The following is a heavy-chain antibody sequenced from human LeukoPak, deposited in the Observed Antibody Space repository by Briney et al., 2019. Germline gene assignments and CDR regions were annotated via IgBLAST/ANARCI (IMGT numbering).Heavy chain of an antibody. Sequence: GGSLRLSCAASGFTFSSYAMSWVRQAPGKGLEWVSAISGSGGSTYYADSVKGRFTISRDNSKNTLYLQMNSLRAEDTAVYCCAKDRTIVGAYDYWGQGTLVTVSS. CDR2: ISGSGGST. V-gene: IGHV3-23*01. CDR1: GFTFSSYA. CDR3: AKDRTIVGAYDY. D-gene: IGHD1-26*01. J-gene: IGHJ4*02.